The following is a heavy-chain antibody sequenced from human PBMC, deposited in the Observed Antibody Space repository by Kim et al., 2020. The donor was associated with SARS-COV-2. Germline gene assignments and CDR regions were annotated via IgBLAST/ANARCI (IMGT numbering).Heavy chain of an antibody. CDR1: GFVFRDFN. Sequence: GGSLRLSCEASGFVFRDFNMNWVRLAPGKGLECVASISGTGAYISYADSVKGRFFVSRDNAKNSLYLQMDSLRSDDTAIYYCAREGAYGSGCYYPDDFD. CDR2: ISGTGAYI. J-gene: IGHJ3*02. CDR3: AREGAYGSGCYYPDDFD. D-gene: IGHD3-10*01. V-gene: IGHV3-21*01.